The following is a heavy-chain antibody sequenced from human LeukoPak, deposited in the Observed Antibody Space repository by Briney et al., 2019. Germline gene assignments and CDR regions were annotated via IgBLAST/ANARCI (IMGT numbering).Heavy chain of an antibody. Sequence: SETLSLTCAVYGGSFSGYYWSWIRQPPGKGLEWIGEINHSGRTNYNPSLKSRVTISVDTSKNQFSLKLSSVTAADTAVYYCARGGRSIAVAGTSDYWGQGTRVSVSS. CDR3: ARGGRSIAVAGTSDY. D-gene: IGHD6-19*01. J-gene: IGHJ4*02. CDR2: INHSGRT. V-gene: IGHV4-34*01. CDR1: GGSFSGYY.